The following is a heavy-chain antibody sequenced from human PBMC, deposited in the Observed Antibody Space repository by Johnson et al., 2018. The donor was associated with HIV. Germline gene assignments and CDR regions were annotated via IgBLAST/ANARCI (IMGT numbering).Heavy chain of an antibody. J-gene: IGHJ3*02. V-gene: IGHV3-30*03. CDR2: ISYDGSNK. CDR3: ARERGRIAADAFDI. CDR1: GFTFSSYG. Sequence: QVQLVESGGGVVQLGGSLRLSCAASGFTFSSYGMHWVRQAPGKGLEWVAVISYDGSNKYYADSVKGRFTISRDNSKNTLYLQMNSLRAEDTAVYYCARERGRIAADAFDIWGQGTMVTVSS. D-gene: IGHD6-13*01.